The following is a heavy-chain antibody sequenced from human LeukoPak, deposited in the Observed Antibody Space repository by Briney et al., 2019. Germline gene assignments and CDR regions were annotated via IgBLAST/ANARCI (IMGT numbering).Heavy chain of an antibody. CDR1: GGSMRNSY. CDR3: ARHYYDSSGYFYQDY. Sequence: SETLSLTCTVSGGSMRNSYWSWIRQPAGKGLEWVGRIFTTGSTNYNPSLKSRVTISVDTSKNQFSLKLSSVTAADTAVYYCARHYYDSSGYFYQDYWGQGTLVTVSS. J-gene: IGHJ4*02. D-gene: IGHD3-22*01. V-gene: IGHV4-4*07. CDR2: IFTTGST.